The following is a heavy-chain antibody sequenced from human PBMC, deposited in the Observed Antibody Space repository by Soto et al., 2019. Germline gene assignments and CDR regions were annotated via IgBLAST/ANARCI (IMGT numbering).Heavy chain of an antibody. CDR1: GFTFRNYD. J-gene: IGHJ6*02. Sequence: EVQLVESGGGLVQPGGSLRLSCEASGFTFRNYDMPWVRQGTGKGLEWVSGISAAGDRDYADSVEGRFTISRENAQNSFFLQMNSLSVGDTAVYYCARTDRDFYGLDVRGQGTTVIVSS. CDR2: ISAAGDR. CDR3: ARTDRDFYGLDV. V-gene: IGHV3-13*05.